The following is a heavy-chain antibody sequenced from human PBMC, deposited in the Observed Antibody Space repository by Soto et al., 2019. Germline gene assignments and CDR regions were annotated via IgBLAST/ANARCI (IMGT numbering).Heavy chain of an antibody. CDR1: GFTFSIYA. CDR3: ARVDYDFWSGLDY. J-gene: IGHJ4*02. Sequence: GGSLRLSCAASGFTFSIYAMHWVRQAPGKGLEWVAVISYDGSNKYYADSVKGRFTISRDNSKNTLYLQMNSLRAEDTAVYYCARVDYDFWSGLDYWGQGTLVTVSS. V-gene: IGHV3-30-3*01. D-gene: IGHD3-3*01. CDR2: ISYDGSNK.